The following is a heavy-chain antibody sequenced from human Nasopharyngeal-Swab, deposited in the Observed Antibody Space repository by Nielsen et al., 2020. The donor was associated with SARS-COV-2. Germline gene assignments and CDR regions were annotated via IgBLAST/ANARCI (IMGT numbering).Heavy chain of an antibody. D-gene: IGHD3-22*01. J-gene: IGHJ6*02. CDR3: VKDHRHSSGYYYYGMDV. V-gene: IGHV3-7*03. CDR1: GFTFSSYW. CDR2: IKQDGSEK. Sequence: GGSLRLSCAASGFTFSSYWMSWVRQAPGKGLEWVANIKQDGSEKYYVDSVKGRFTISRDNAKNSLYLQMNSLRAEDTAVYYCVKDHRHSSGYYYYGMDVWGQGTTVTVSS.